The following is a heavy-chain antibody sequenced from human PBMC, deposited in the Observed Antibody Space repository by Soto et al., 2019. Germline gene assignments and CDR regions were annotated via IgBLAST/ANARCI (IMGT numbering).Heavy chain of an antibody. D-gene: IGHD1-1*01. CDR2: IYWDDDK. Sequence: QITLKESGPTLVKPTQTLTLTCTFSGFSLSTSGVGVGWIRQPPGKALEWLALIYWDDDKRYSLSLKSSHAITKDASKNQVVLTTTNMDAVDTLKYYSAHSLITNSGSRGAFDYWGQGSLGTVSS. CDR3: AHSLITNSGSRGAFDY. V-gene: IGHV2-5*02. CDR1: GFSLSTSGVG. J-gene: IGHJ4*02.